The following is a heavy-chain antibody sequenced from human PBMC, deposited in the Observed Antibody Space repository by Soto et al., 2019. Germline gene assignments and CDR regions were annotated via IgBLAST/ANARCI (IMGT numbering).Heavy chain of an antibody. CDR1: GGSFSGYY. CDR2: INHSGST. D-gene: IGHD2-8*02. Sequence: SETLPLTCAVYGGSFSGYYWTWIRQPPGTGLEWIGEINHSGSTNYNPSLKSRVTISVDTSKNQFSLKLTSVTAADTAVYYCARDKITGLLDYWGQGTLVTVS. V-gene: IGHV4-34*01. CDR3: ARDKITGLLDY. J-gene: IGHJ4*02.